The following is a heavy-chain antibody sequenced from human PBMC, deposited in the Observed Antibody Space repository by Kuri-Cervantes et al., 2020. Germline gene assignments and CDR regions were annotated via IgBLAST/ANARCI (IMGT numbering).Heavy chain of an antibody. V-gene: IGHV3-30*19. CDR2: ISYDGSNK. CDR1: GFTFSNYG. J-gene: IGHJ4*02. Sequence: GGSLRLSCAASGFTFSNYGIHWVRQAPGKGLEWVAVISYDGSNKYYADSVKGRFIISRDNSKNTLYLQMNSLRAEDTAVYYCARAVPGLEGGFDYWGQRTLVTVSS. D-gene: IGHD3-3*01. CDR3: ARAVPGLEGGFDY.